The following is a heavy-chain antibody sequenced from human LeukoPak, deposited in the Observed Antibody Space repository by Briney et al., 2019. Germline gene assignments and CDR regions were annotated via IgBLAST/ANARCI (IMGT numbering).Heavy chain of an antibody. V-gene: IGHV1-18*01. Sequence: ASVKVSCKASGYTFTSYGISWVRQAPAQGLEWMGWISGYNSYTHYAHNLQGRVTMTTDTSTSTAYMELRSLRSDDTAVYYCARDEARYSSGYYPNWFDPWGQGTLVTVSS. CDR2: ISGYNSYT. D-gene: IGHD3-22*01. J-gene: IGHJ5*02. CDR1: GYTFTSYG. CDR3: ARDEARYSSGYYPNWFDP.